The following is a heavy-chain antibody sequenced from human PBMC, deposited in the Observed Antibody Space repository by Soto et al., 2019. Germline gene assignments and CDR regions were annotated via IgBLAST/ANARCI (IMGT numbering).Heavy chain of an antibody. CDR3: ARRQIYCSGGSCHYFDY. J-gene: IGHJ4*02. CDR1: GGSISSSSYY. Sequence: QLQLQESGPGLVKPSETLSLTCTVSGGSISSSSYYCGWIRQPPGKGLEWIGSIYYSGSTYYNPSLKSRVTISVDTSKNQFSLKLSSVTAADTAVYYCARRQIYCSGGSCHYFDYWGQGTLVTVSS. D-gene: IGHD2-15*01. CDR2: IYYSGST. V-gene: IGHV4-39*01.